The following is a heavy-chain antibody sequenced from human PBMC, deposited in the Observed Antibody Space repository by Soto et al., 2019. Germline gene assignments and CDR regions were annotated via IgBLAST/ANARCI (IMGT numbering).Heavy chain of an antibody. Sequence: GSLRLSFAASGFSVSTNFMSWVRQAPGKGLEWVSVIYSNGSTYYPDSVKCRFTTSRVHSKNTLSFQLNSLRAEATAVYYCPRLGAQSDNSDPGTLDTVSS. D-gene: IGHD1-26*01. CDR1: GFSVSTNF. V-gene: IGHV3-53*01. CDR2: IYSNGST. J-gene: IGHJ4*01. CDR3: PRLGAQSDN.